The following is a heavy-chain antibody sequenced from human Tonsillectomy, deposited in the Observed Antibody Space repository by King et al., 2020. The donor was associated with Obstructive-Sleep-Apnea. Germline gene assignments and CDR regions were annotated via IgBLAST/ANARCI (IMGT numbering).Heavy chain of an antibody. CDR2: LYYSAST. CDR3: ARGERENYDILTGYYILDWFDP. CDR1: GGPISSRTNY. J-gene: IGHJ5*02. V-gene: IGHV4-39*07. D-gene: IGHD3-9*01. Sequence: QLQESGPGLVKPSETLSLTCTVSGGPISSRTNYWGWIRQPPGQGLHWIGSLYYSASTYYNPSLKSRVTISVDTSKNQFSLKLSSVTAADTAVYYCARGERENYDILTGYYILDWFDPWGQGTLVTVSS.